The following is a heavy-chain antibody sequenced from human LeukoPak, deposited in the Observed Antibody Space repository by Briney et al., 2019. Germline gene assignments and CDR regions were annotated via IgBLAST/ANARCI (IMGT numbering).Heavy chain of an antibody. V-gene: IGHV1-18*01. CDR3: ARVLLWFGELFPLDY. D-gene: IGHD3-10*01. J-gene: IGHJ4*02. CDR2: ISAYNGNT. Sequence: ASVKVSCKASGYTSTSYGISWVRQAPGQGLEWMGWISAYNGNTNHAQKLQGRVTMTTDTSTSTAYMELRSLRSDDTAVYYCARVLLWFGELFPLDYWGQGTLVTVSS. CDR1: GYTSTSYG.